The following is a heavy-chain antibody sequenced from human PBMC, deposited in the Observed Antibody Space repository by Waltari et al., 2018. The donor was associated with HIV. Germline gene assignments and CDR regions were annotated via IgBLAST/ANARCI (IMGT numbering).Heavy chain of an antibody. D-gene: IGHD3-16*01. J-gene: IGHJ4*02. CDR2: IKSDGSST. CDR3: ATPIMIAFGGDDF. V-gene: IGHV3-74*01. CDR1: GFTFSTYW. Sequence: EVQLVESGGGLVQPGGSLRLSCEASGFTFSTYWMPWVRQVPGKGLVWVARIKSDGSSTSYADSVKGRFTVSRDNAKNTLYLQMNSLRPEDSAVYYCATPIMIAFGGDDFWGQGTLVTVSS.